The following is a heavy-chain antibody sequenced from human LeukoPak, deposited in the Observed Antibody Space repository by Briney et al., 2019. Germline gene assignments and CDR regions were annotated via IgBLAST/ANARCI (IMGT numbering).Heavy chain of an antibody. CDR1: GGSISSYY. CDR2: IYYSGST. D-gene: IGHD3-22*01. V-gene: IGHV4-59*01. CDR3: ARVDYDSSGPYYFDY. Sequence: SETLSLTCTVSGGSISSYYCSWIRQPPGKGLEWIGYIYYSGSTNYNPSLKSRVTISVDTSKNQFSLKLSSLTAAGTPLYYCARVDYDSSGPYYFDYWGQGTLVTVSS. J-gene: IGHJ4*02.